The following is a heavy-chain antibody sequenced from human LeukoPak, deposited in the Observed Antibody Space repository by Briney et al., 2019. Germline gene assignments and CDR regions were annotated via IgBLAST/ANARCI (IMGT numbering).Heavy chain of an antibody. Sequence: GGSLRLSCAASGFTFSSYWMSWVRQAPGKGLEWVANIRQDGSEKYYVDSVKGRFTISRDNSKNTLYLQMNSLRAEDTAVYYCAKASAMIVVVSKHFDYWGQGTLVTVSS. CDR2: IRQDGSEK. D-gene: IGHD3-22*01. CDR3: AKASAMIVVVSKHFDY. J-gene: IGHJ4*02. V-gene: IGHV3-7*03. CDR1: GFTFSSYW.